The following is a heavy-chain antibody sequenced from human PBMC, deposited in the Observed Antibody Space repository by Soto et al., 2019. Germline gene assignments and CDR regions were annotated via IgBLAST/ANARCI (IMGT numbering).Heavy chain of an antibody. D-gene: IGHD3-10*01. J-gene: IGHJ4*02. V-gene: IGHV4-4*02. CDR2: IYHSGST. CDR1: GGSISSSNW. CDR3: ASLVRGADGY. Sequence: QVQLQESGPGLVKPSGTLSLTCAVSGGSISSSNWWSWVRQPPGGGLEWIGEIYHSGSTNYNPSLKSRVTISFNQTKYQFSLKLSSVTAADTAVYYCASLVRGADGYWGQGTPVTVSS.